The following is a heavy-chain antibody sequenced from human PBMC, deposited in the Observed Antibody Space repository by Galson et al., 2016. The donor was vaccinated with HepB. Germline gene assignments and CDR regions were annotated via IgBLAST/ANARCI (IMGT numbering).Heavy chain of an antibody. V-gene: IGHV3-21*06. CDR3: ARTPGTYWFFDL. Sequence: SSTYIYYADSVKGRFTISRDDAKNLLYLQMNSLRAEDTALYYCARTPGTYWFFDLWGRGTLVTVSS. CDR2: SSTYI. J-gene: IGHJ2*01. D-gene: IGHD1-14*01.